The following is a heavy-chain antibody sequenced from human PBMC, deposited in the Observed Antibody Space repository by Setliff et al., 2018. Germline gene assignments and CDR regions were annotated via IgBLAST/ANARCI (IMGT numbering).Heavy chain of an antibody. CDR3: ARDSRGNPPNYMDV. V-gene: IGHV4-4*07. Sequence: PSETLSLTCTVSGGSTSSYYWSWIRQPAGKGLEWIGRIYTSGSTNYNPSLKSRVTMSVDTSKNQFSLNLSSVTAADTAVYYCARDSRGNPPNYMDVWGKGTTVTVSS. CDR2: IYTSGST. CDR1: GGSTSSYY. J-gene: IGHJ6*03.